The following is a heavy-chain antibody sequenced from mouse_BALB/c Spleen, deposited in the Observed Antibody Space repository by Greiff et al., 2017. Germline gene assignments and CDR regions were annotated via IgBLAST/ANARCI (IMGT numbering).Heavy chain of an antibody. CDR3: ARSEGLRRAMDY. V-gene: IGHV1-9*01. D-gene: IGHD2-4*01. J-gene: IGHJ4*01. CDR1: GYTFSSYW. Sequence: VQLVESGAELMKPGASVKISCKATGYTFSSYWIEWVKQRPGQGLEWIGEILPGSGSTNYNEKFKGKATFTADTSSNTAYMQLSSLTSEDSAVYYCARSEGLRRAMDYWGQGTSVTVSS. CDR2: ILPGSGST.